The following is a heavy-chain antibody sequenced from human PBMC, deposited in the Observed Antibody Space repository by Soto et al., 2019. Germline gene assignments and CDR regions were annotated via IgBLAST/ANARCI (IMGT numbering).Heavy chain of an antibody. D-gene: IGHD3-16*01. Sequence: GGSLSLSCAASGFTFSASDMHWVRQATGKSLEWASAIGTRHDTYYADSVKGRFTTSRENAKNSLYLQMNSLRAEDTAVFYCARQASYWQGGGGLFDPWGQGILVTVSS. J-gene: IGHJ5*02. CDR1: GFTFSASD. V-gene: IGHV3-13*01. CDR3: ARQASYWQGGGGLFDP. CDR2: IGTRHDT.